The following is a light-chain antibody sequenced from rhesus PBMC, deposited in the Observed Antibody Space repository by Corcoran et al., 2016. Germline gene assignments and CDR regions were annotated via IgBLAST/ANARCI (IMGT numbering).Light chain of an antibody. J-gene: IGKJ4*01. CDR1: QGISSY. V-gene: IGKV1-28*03. CDR2: DAS. CDR3: LQHNSYPLT. Sequence: DIQMTQSPSSLSASVGDSVTITCRASQGISSYLNWFQQKPGKSPKLLICDASSLASGVPSRFSGSGSGTDFTLPISSLQPEDFAVYYCLQHNSYPLTFGGGTKVEIK.